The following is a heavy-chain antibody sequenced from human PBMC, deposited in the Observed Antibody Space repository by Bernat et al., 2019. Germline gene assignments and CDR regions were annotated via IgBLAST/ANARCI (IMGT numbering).Heavy chain of an antibody. J-gene: IGHJ3*02. CDR3: AGDPYYYGSSGSIPFDI. V-gene: IGHV3-53*04. CDR2: IYSGGST. D-gene: IGHD3-22*01. Sequence: EVQLVESGGGLVQPGGSLRLSCAASGFTVSSNYMSWVRQAPGKGLEWVSVIYSGGSTYYADSVKGRFTISRHNSKNTLYLQMNSLRAEDTAVYYCAGDPYYYGSSGSIPFDIWGQGTMVTVSS. CDR1: GFTVSSNY.